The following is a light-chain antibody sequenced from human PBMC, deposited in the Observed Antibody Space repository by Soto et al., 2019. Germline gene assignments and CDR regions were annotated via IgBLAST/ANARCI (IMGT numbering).Light chain of an antibody. J-gene: IGLJ1*01. CDR2: RDN. Sequence: QSVLTQPPSASGTPGQRVTISCSGSSSNIGRNFVFWYQQFPGTAPKLLIYRDNQRPSGVPDRFSGSKSGTSASLAISGLRSEDEADYYCAVWDDSLSGYVFGTGTKLTVL. V-gene: IGLV1-47*01. CDR3: AVWDDSLSGYV. CDR1: SSNIGRNF.